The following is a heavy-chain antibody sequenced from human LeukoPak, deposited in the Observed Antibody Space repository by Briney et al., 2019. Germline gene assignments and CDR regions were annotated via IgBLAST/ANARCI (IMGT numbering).Heavy chain of an antibody. CDR3: ARHGYSYGNSFDY. J-gene: IGHJ4*02. Sequence: PSETLSLTCTVSGGSISSSSYYWGWIRQPPGKGLEWIGSIYYSGSTCYNPSLKSRVTISVDTSKNQFSLKLSSVTAADTAVYYCARHGYSYGNSFDYWGQGTLATVSS. CDR2: IYYSGST. D-gene: IGHD5-18*01. CDR1: GGSISSSSYY. V-gene: IGHV4-39*01.